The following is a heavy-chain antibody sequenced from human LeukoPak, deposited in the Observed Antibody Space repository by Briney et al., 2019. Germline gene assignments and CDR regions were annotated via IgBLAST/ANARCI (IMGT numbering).Heavy chain of an antibody. V-gene: IGHV4-61*02. CDR1: GGSISSGSYD. Sequence: SETLSLTCTVSGGSISSGSYDWSWIRQPAGKGLDWIGRVYTSGSTNYKPSLKSRVTISVDTSKNQFSLKLSSVTAADTAVYNCARGTGNAFDIWGQGTMVTVS. J-gene: IGHJ3*02. D-gene: IGHD1-14*01. CDR2: VYTSGST. CDR3: ARGTGNAFDI.